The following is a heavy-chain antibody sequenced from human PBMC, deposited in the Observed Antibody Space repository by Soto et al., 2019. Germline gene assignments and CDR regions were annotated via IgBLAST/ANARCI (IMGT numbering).Heavy chain of an antibody. CDR2: IYYSGST. V-gene: IGHV4-39*01. J-gene: IGHJ6*02. Sequence: KPSETLSLTCTVSGGSISSSSYYWGWIRQPPGKGLEWIGSIYYSGSTYYNPSLKSRVTISVDTSKNQFSLKLSSVTAADTAVYYCARAARSYDFWSGYYERATYYGMDVWGQGTTVTVSS. D-gene: IGHD3-3*01. CDR1: GGSISSSSYY. CDR3: ARAARSYDFWSGYYERATYYGMDV.